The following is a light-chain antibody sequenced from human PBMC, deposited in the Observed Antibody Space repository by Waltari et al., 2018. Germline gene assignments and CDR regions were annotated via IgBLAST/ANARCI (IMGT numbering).Light chain of an antibody. J-gene: IGKJ1*01. CDR1: QSVSSSY. CDR3: QQYGSSPRT. V-gene: IGKV3-20*01. CDR2: GAS. Sequence: EIVLTQSPGTLSLSPGERATLSCRASQSVSSSYLAWYQQKPGQAPRRLIYGASSRATGIPDRFSGSGSGTDFTLTISRLGPEDFAVYYCQQYGSSPRTFGQGTKVEIK.